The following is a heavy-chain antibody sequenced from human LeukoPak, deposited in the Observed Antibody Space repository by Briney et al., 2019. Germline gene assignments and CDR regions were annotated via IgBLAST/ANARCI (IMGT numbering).Heavy chain of an antibody. CDR3: AKEIHSSSWYILDY. J-gene: IGHJ4*02. CDR2: ISYDGSNK. Sequence: PGRSLRLSCAASGFTFSSYGMHWVRQAPGKGLEWVAAISYDGSNKYYADSVKGRFTISRDNSKNTLYLQMNSLRAEDTAVYYCAKEIHSSSWYILDYWSQGTLVTVSS. D-gene: IGHD6-13*01. CDR1: GFTFSSYG. V-gene: IGHV3-30*18.